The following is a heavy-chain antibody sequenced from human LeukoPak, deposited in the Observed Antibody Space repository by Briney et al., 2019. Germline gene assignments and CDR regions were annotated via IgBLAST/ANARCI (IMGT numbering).Heavy chain of an antibody. D-gene: IGHD5-18*01. J-gene: IGHJ6*03. V-gene: IGHV4-4*07. CDR1: GGSISSYY. CDR3: AREREWIQLPAMRSYYYMDV. Sequence: PSETLSLTCTVSGGSISSYYWSWIRQPAGKGLEWIGRIYTSGSTNYNPSLKSRVTMSVDTSKNQFSLKLSSVTAADTAVYYCAREREWIQLPAMRSYYYMDVWGKGTTVTVSS. CDR2: IYTSGST.